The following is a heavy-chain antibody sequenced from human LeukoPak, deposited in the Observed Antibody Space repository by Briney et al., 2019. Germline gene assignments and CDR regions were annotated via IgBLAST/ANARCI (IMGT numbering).Heavy chain of an antibody. V-gene: IGHV4-61*02. J-gene: IGHJ4*02. CDR2: IYTSGST. D-gene: IGHD2-2*01. CDR3: ARASELGYCSSTSCYLRSYFDY. Sequence: PSETLSLTCTVSGDSISSGSYYWSWIRQPAGKGLEWIGRIYTSGSTNYNPSLKSRVTISVDTSKNQFSLKLSSVTAADTAVYYCARASELGYCSSTSCYLRSYFDYWGQGTLATVSS. CDR1: GDSISSGSYY.